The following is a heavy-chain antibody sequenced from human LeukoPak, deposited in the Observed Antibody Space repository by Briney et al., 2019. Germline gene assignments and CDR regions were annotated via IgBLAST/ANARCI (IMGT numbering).Heavy chain of an antibody. V-gene: IGHV1-2*04. Sequence: GASVKVSCKASGYTFTGYYMHWVRQAPGQGLEWMGWINPNSGGTNYAQKFQGWVTMTRDTSISTAYMELSRLRSEDTAMYYCAINQAGYCGGGSCYRHEFYYMDVWGKGTSVTVSS. J-gene: IGHJ6*03. D-gene: IGHD2-15*01. CDR2: INPNSGGT. CDR3: AINQAGYCGGGSCYRHEFYYMDV. CDR1: GYTFTGYY.